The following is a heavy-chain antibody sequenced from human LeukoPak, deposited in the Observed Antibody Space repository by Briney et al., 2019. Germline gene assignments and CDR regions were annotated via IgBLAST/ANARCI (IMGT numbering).Heavy chain of an antibody. D-gene: IGHD3-9*01. CDR1: GGSISSYY. CDR2: IHSSGST. V-gene: IGHV4-59*01. CDR3: ARDPGDTDWYNFDF. Sequence: SETLSLTCTVSGGSISSYYWSWIRQPAGKGLENIGYIHSSGSTNYNPSYKSRVTVSLEMSKNQFSLSLSSVTAADTAVYYCARDPGDTDWYNFDFWGQGILVTVSS. J-gene: IGHJ4*02.